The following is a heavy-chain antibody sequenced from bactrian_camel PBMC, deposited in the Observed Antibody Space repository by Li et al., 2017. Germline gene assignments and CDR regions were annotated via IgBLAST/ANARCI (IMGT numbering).Heavy chain of an antibody. CDR3: AAEIPYGGTWSDFAY. V-gene: IGHV3S28*01. Sequence: QLVESGGGLVQPGGSLRISCAASGFTFSNYYMSWVRQAPGKGLEWISYIYVDGRRTEYADSVKGRFTISRDNAKNTLYLQLNSLKTEDTAVYFCAAEIPYGGTWSDFAYWGQGTQVTVS. J-gene: IGHJ6*01. D-gene: IGHD6*01. CDR2: IYVDGRRT. CDR1: GFTFSNYY.